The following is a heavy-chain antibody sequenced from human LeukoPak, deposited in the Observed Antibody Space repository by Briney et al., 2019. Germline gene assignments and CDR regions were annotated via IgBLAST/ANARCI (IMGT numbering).Heavy chain of an antibody. V-gene: IGHV3-11*04. CDR2: ISRRDETI. Sequence: GGSLRLSCAASEFTLSDYYMSWIRQAPGKGLEWISYISRRDETIYYADSVKGRFTMSRDNAKNSRYLQMNSLRAEDTAVYYCASAREYYDSSGYRFRYFDYWGQGTLVTVSS. CDR3: ASAREYYDSSGYRFRYFDY. J-gene: IGHJ4*02. D-gene: IGHD3-22*01. CDR1: EFTLSDYY.